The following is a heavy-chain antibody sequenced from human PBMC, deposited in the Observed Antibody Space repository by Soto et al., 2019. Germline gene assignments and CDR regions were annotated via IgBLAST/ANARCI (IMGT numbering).Heavy chain of an antibody. CDR1: GFTFSSYG. D-gene: IGHD3-10*01. CDR3: ARDKAWFGELWEIGLDY. V-gene: IGHV3-33*01. CDR2: IWYDGSNK. Sequence: QVQLVESGGGVVQPGRSLRLSCAASGFTFSSYGMHWVRQAPSKGLEWVAVIWYDGSNKYYADSVKGRFTISRDNSKNTLYLQMNSLRAEDTAVYYCARDKAWFGELWEIGLDYWGQGTLVTVSS. J-gene: IGHJ4*02.